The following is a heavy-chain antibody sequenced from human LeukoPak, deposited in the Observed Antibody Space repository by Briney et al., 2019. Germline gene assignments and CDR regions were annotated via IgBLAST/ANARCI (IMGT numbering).Heavy chain of an antibody. CDR2: IYTSGST. Sequence: SETLSLTCTVSGASISSYYWSWIRQPAGKGLEWIGRIYTSGSTNYNPSLKSRVTMSVDTSKNQFSLKLSSVTAADTAVYYCAGHGSGSYRVGLDPWGQGTLVTVSS. D-gene: IGHD3-10*01. J-gene: IGHJ5*02. CDR1: GASISSYY. V-gene: IGHV4-4*07. CDR3: AGHGSGSYRVGLDP.